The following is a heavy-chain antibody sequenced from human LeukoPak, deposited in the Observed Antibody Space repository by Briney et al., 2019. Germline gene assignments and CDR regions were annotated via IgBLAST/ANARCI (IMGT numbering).Heavy chain of an antibody. V-gene: IGHV4-34*01. CDR2: INHSGST. CDR3: ARGVNFRPNLFGVVIIPVSGFDY. Sequence: SETLSLTCTVSGGSISTYLWSWIRQPPGKGLEWIGEINHSGSTNYNPSLKSRVTISVDTSKNQFSLKLSSVTAADTAVYYCARGVNFRPNLFGVVIIPVSGFDYWGQGTLVTVSS. CDR1: GGSISTYL. D-gene: IGHD3-3*01. J-gene: IGHJ4*02.